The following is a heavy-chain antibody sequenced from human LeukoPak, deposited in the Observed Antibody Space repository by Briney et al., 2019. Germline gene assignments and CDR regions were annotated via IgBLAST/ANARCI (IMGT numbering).Heavy chain of an antibody. J-gene: IGHJ4*02. V-gene: IGHV3-30*02. D-gene: IGHD5-12*01. CDR1: GFTFSSYG. CDR2: IRYDGSNK. Sequence: GGSLRLSCAASGFTFSSYGMHWVRQAPGKGLEWVAFIRYDGSNKYYADSVKGRFTISRDNAKNSLYLQMNSLRAEDTAVYYCARDRGARDWGQGTLVTVSS. CDR3: ARDRGARD.